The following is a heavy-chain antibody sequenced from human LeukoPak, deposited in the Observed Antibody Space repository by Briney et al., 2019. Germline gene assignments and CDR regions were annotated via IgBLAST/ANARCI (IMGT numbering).Heavy chain of an antibody. CDR2: IYYSGIT. CDR3: ARRGYCSSTSCYKYWFDP. D-gene: IGHD2-2*02. V-gene: IGHV4-39*01. Sequence: SETLSLTCTVSGGSISSSSYYWGWIRQPPGKGLEWIGIIYYSGITYYNPSLKSRLTIAVDTSKNQFSLQLSSVTATDTAVYYCARRGYCSSTSCYKYWFDPWGQGTLVTVSS. J-gene: IGHJ5*02. CDR1: GGSISSSSYY.